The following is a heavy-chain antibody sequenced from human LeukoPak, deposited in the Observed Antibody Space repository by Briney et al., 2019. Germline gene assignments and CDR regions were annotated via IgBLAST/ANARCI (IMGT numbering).Heavy chain of an antibody. CDR2: IYSGGST. Sequence: GGPLRLSCAASGFTFSTYAMSWVRQAPGKGLEWVSVIYSGGSTYYADSVKGRFTISRDNSKNTLYLQMNSLRAEDTAVYYCARAGVTYDFDYWGQGTLVTVSS. V-gene: IGHV3-66*01. J-gene: IGHJ4*02. CDR3: ARAGVTYDFDY. CDR1: GFTFSTYA. D-gene: IGHD2-21*02.